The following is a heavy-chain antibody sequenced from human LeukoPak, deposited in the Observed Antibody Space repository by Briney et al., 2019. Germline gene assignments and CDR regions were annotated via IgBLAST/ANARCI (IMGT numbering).Heavy chain of an antibody. CDR3: ARAGYSSSWYFDY. D-gene: IGHD6-13*01. CDR2: IYPGDSDT. CDR1: GYNFTSYW. V-gene: IGHV5-51*01. Sequence: GEALQISFHGSGYNFTSYWIGWVRPMPGKGAEWMGIIYPGDSDTIYSSSFQGQVTISADKSISTAYLQWSSLKASDTAMYYCARAGYSSSWYFDYWGQGTLVTVSS. J-gene: IGHJ4*02.